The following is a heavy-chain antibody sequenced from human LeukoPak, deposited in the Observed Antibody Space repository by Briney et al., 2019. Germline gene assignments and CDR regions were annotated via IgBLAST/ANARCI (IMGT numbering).Heavy chain of an antibody. V-gene: IGHV1-8*01. Sequence: ASVKVSFKASGYTFTSYDINWVRQATGQGLEWMGWMNPNSGNTGYAQKFQGRVTMTRNTSISTAYMELSSLRSEDTAVYYCARVAFYGDGWFDPWGQGTLVTVSS. J-gene: IGHJ5*02. CDR1: GYTFTSYD. D-gene: IGHD4-17*01. CDR3: ARVAFYGDGWFDP. CDR2: MNPNSGNT.